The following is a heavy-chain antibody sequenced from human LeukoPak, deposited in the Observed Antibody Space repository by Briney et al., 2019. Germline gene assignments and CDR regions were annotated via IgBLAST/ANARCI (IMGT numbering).Heavy chain of an antibody. CDR1: GFTFSSYS. CDR3: AREDVVVAAMLYYYHGMDV. D-gene: IGHD2-15*01. CDR2: ISSSSSYI. J-gene: IGHJ6*02. V-gene: IGHV3-21*01. Sequence: GGSLRLSCAASGFTFSSYSMNWVRQAPGKGLEWVSSISSSSSYIYYADSVKGRFTISRDNAKNSLYLQMNSLRAEDTAVYYCAREDVVVAAMLYYYHGMDVWGQGTTVTVSS.